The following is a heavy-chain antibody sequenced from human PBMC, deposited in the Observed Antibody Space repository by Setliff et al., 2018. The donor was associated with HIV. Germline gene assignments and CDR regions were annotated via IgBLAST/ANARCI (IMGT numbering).Heavy chain of an antibody. D-gene: IGHD6-19*01. J-gene: IGHJ6*03. CDR1: GGSISSYY. CDR2: IYYSGST. V-gene: IGHV4-59*01. CDR3: ARGYPGIAVAGLTYYYYYYMDV. Sequence: SETLSLTCTVSGGSISSYYWSWIRQPPGKGLEWIGYIYYSGSTNYNPSLKSRVTVSVDTSKNQFSLKLSSVTAADTAVYFCARGYPGIAVAGLTYYYYYYMDVWGKGTTVTVS.